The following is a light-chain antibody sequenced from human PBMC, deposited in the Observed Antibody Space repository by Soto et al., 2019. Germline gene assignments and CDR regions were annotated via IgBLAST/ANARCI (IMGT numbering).Light chain of an antibody. CDR2: SNN. CDR1: NSNIGSHT. CDR3: AAWDASLKGFYV. Sequence: QSVMSQPPSASVTPRNRFTMSCSGGNSNIGSHTVNWYQHLPGTAPTLLIFSNNQRPSGVPARFSGSKSGTSASLAISGLQSGDEGAYYCAAWDASLKGFYVFGTGTKVTVL. V-gene: IGLV1-44*01. J-gene: IGLJ1*01.